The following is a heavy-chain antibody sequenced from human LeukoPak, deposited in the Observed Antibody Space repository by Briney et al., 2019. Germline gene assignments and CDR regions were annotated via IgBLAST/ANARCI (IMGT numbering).Heavy chain of an antibody. Sequence: GGSLRLSCAASGFTFSSYGMHWVRQAPGKGLEWVAVIWYDGSNKYYADSVKGRFTISRDNSKNTLYLQMNSLRAEETAVYYCARGWVVPVLDPFDYWGQGTLVTVSS. D-gene: IGHD2-2*01. J-gene: IGHJ4*02. CDR2: IWYDGSNK. CDR3: ARGWVVPVLDPFDY. CDR1: GFTFSSYG. V-gene: IGHV3-33*01.